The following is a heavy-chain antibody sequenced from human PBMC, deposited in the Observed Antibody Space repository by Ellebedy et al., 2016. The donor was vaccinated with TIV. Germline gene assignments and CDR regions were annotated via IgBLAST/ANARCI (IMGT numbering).Heavy chain of an antibody. D-gene: IGHD3-10*01. Sequence: MPSETLSLTCSVSGGSLTSTSYYWGWIRQPPGKGLERIGSIYYSSGSTYYNPSLKSRVTISVDTSKNQFSLKLSSVTAADTAMYYCARLPITMVGGVYGMDVWGQGTTVIVSS. CDR1: GGSLTSTSYY. J-gene: IGHJ6*02. CDR3: ARLPITMVGGVYGMDV. V-gene: IGHV4-39*01. CDR2: IYYSSGST.